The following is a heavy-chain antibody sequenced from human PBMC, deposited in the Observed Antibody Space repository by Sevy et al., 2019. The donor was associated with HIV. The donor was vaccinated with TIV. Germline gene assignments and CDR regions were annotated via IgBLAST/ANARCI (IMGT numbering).Heavy chain of an antibody. CDR2: INPDSGDT. CDR1: GHTFTDYF. Sequence: ASVKVSCKASGHTFTDYFMHWVRQAPGQRLEWMGWINPDSGDTKYAQKFHGRVTLTRDTSISTAYMELSRLKSDDTAVYYCASPGGYRYGSLLDYWGQGTMVTVSS. J-gene: IGHJ4*02. CDR3: ASPGGYRYGSLLDY. D-gene: IGHD5-18*01. V-gene: IGHV1-2*02.